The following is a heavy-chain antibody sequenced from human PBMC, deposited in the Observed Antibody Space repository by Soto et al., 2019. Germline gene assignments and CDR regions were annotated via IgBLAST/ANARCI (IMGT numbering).Heavy chain of an antibody. Sequence: QVQLVQSGAEVKKPGSSVKVSCKASGGTFSSYTISWVRQAPGQGLEWMGRIIPILGIANYAQKFQGRVTITAXXSXSXXYRELSSLRSEDTAVYYCARFPPHDYGDYEIWFDPWGQGTLVTVSS. CDR2: IIPILGIA. D-gene: IGHD4-17*01. CDR3: ARFPPHDYGDYEIWFDP. J-gene: IGHJ5*02. V-gene: IGHV1-69*02. CDR1: GGTFSSYT.